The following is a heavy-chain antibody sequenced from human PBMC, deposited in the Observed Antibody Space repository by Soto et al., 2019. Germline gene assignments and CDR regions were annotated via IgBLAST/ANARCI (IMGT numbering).Heavy chain of an antibody. CDR1: GFTFSSYG. V-gene: IGHV3-30*18. D-gene: IGHD1-7*01. CDR2: ISYDGSNK. J-gene: IGHJ6*02. Sequence: GGSLRLSCAASGFTFSSYGMHWVRQAPGKGLEWVAVISYDGSNKYYADSVKGRFTISRDNSKNTLYLQMNSLRAEDTAVYYCAKDSLELSEQGGYYYYYYGMDVWGQGTTVTVSS. CDR3: AKDSLELSEQGGYYYYYYGMDV.